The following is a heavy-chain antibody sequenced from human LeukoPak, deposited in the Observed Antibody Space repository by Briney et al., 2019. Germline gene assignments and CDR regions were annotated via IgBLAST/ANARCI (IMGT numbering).Heavy chain of an antibody. V-gene: IGHV3-23*01. CDR2: ISGSGGST. D-gene: IGHD4-11*01. Sequence: HGGSLRLSCAASGFTFSSYAMSWVRQAPGKGLEWVSAISGSGGSTYYADSVKGRFTISRDNSKNTLYLQMNSLRAEDTAVYYCAKGPILQFTEYFQHWGQGTLVTVSS. J-gene: IGHJ1*01. CDR3: AKGPILQFTEYFQH. CDR1: GFTFSSYA.